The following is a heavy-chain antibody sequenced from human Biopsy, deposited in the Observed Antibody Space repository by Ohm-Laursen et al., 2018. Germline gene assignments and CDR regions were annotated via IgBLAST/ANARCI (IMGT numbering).Heavy chain of an antibody. V-gene: IGHV3-53*01. CDR2: IYSDGNT. CDR1: GFTVSDNH. CDR3: ARGPGKLWSGYYT. D-gene: IGHD3-3*01. Sequence: SLRLSCAAPGFTVSDNHISWIRRAPGKGLQWVSLIYSDGNTYYADSVKGRFTISRDIPRNTLYLQMNSLRAEDTAVYYCARGPGKLWSGYYTWGQGSLVSVSS. J-gene: IGHJ5*02.